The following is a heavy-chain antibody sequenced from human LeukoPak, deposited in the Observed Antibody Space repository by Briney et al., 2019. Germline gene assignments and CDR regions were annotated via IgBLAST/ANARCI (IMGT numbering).Heavy chain of an antibody. CDR1: GFTFSTYA. CDR2: ISYDGSNE. D-gene: IGHD4/OR15-4a*01. J-gene: IGHJ4*02. Sequence: TGGSLRLYCAASGFTFSTYAIHWVRQAPGKGLEWVAVISYDGSNEYYADSVKGRFTISRDNSKNTLYLQMNSLRAEDTAVYYCARGRSTRLSLFDYWGQGTLVTVSS. V-gene: IGHV3-30-3*01. CDR3: ARGRSTRLSLFDY.